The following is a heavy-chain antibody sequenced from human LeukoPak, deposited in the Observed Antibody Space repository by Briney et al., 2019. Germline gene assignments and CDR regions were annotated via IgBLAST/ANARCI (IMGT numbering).Heavy chain of an antibody. V-gene: IGHV3-53*01. Sequence: GGSLRLSCAASGFTFSNNYMSWVRQAPGKGLEWVSLIYSGGNTYYADSVKGRFSISRDNSKNTMYLQMNSLRAEDTAVYYCAAKRGYSYGSDYWGQGTLVTVSS. CDR2: IYSGGNT. J-gene: IGHJ4*02. CDR3: AAKRGYSYGSDY. D-gene: IGHD5-18*01. CDR1: GFTFSNNY.